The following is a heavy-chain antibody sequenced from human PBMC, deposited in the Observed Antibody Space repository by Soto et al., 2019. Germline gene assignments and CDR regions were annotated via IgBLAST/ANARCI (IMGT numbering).Heavy chain of an antibody. CDR1: GGSLSIYY. CDR2: IYYSGSN. J-gene: IGHJ6*02. V-gene: IGHV4-59*13. CDR3: AIRGYGPGGAYYNCRDV. Sequence: SKNLSLTCTVSGGSLSIYYWGWIWPPPRKGLEWNEYIYYSGSNNYNPSLKSRVPMPVDPPKNQFSLKLRSVTAADTAVYYCAIRGYGPGGAYYNCRDVWGQGTSVTVSS. D-gene: IGHD3-10*01.